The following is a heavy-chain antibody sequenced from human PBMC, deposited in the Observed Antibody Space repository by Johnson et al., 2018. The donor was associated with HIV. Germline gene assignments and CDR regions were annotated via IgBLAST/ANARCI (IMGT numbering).Heavy chain of an antibody. J-gene: IGHJ3*02. Sequence: VQLMESGGGLIQPGGSLRLSCAASGFTFSRYWMHWVRQAPGKGLVWVSRINRDGSSTNYADSVKGRFTISRDNAKNTLYLQMNSLRAEDTAVFYCARDAKVGYGDAFDIWGHGTMVTVSS. CDR2: INRDGSST. CDR3: ARDAKVGYGDAFDI. V-gene: IGHV3-74*01. D-gene: IGHD5-12*01. CDR1: GFTFSRYW.